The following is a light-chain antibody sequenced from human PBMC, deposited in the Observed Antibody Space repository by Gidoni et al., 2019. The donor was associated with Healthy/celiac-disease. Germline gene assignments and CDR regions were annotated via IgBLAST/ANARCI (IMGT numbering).Light chain of an antibody. CDR2: DAS. V-gene: IGKV1-33*01. CDR1: QDISNY. J-gene: IGKJ2*01. CDR3: QQYDNLHT. Sequence: DIQMTQSPSSLSASVGDRVTITSQASQDISNYLNWYQQKPGKAPKLLIYDASNLETGVPSRFSGSGSGTDFTFTISSLQPEDIATYYCQQYDNLHTFGQGTKLEIK.